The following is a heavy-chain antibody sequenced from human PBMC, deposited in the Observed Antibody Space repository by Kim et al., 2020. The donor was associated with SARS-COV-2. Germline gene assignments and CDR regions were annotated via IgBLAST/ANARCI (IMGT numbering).Heavy chain of an antibody. Sequence: ASVKVSCKASGYIFTNYPIHWVRQAPGQRLEWMGWINAVNGYTKYSQKFQGRVTITRDTSASTAYMELSSLRSEDTAVYYCARVVRCGSTSCYANPYYYYYQGMDVWGQGTTVTVSS. CDR3: ARVVRCGSTSCYANPYYYYYQGMDV. D-gene: IGHD2-2*01. V-gene: IGHV1-3*01. CDR1: GYIFTNYP. J-gene: IGHJ6*02. CDR2: INAVNGYT.